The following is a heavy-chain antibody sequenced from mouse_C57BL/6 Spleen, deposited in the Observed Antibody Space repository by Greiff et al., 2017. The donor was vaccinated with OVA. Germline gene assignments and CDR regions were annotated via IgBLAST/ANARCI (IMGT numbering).Heavy chain of an antibody. CDR2: IDPSDSYT. CDR1: GYTFTSYW. Sequence: QVQLKQPGAELVMPGASVKLSCKASGYTFTSYWMHWVKQRPGQGLEWIGEIDPSDSYTNYNQKFKGKSTLTVDKSSSTAYMQLSSLTSEDSAVYYCARVLLRNFDVWGTGTTVTVSS. D-gene: IGHD1-1*01. CDR3: ARVLLRNFDV. V-gene: IGHV1-69*01. J-gene: IGHJ1*03.